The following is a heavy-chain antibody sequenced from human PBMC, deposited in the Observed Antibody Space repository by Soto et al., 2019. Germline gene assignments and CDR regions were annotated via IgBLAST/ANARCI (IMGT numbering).Heavy chain of an antibody. CDR1: GFTFNIYA. J-gene: IGHJ4*02. V-gene: IGHV3-30-3*01. CDR3: ARDEAPSCTAGGCYPFEY. D-gene: IGHD2-8*02. Sequence: QVQLVESGGGVVQPGRSLRLSCAASGFTFNIYAIHWVRQAPGKGLEWVAVISFDGSNKYYADSVKGRFTISRDNSKNTLYLQMDSLTPEDTALYYCARDEAPSCTAGGCYPFEYWGQGTLVTVSS. CDR2: ISFDGSNK.